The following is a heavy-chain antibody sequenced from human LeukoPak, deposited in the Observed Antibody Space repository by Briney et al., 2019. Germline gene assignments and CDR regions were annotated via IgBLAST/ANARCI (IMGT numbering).Heavy chain of an antibody. CDR1: GASITTYY. J-gene: IGHJ4*02. CDR3: ARLNGGG. Sequence: SETLSLTCTVSGASITTYYWSWIRQPPGKGLEWIGYIDYSGSTNYNPSLQSRVTISIDTSKNQFSLNLNSVTAADTAVYYCARLNGGGWGQGTLVTVSS. CDR2: IDYSGST. D-gene: IGHD2-21*01. V-gene: IGHV4-59*08.